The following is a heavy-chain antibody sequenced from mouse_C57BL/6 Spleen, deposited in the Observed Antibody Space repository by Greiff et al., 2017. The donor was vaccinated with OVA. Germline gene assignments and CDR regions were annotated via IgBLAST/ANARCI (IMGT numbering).Heavy chain of an antibody. V-gene: IGHV2-6*01. Sequence: QVQLKESGPGLVAPSQSLSITCTVSGFSLTSYGVDWVRQSPGKGLEWLGVIWGVGSTNYNSALKSRLIISKDNSKSQVFLKRNRLQTNDTAMYDCASGGGSSSGAWFAYWGQGTLVTVSA. CDR2: IWGVGST. D-gene: IGHD1-1*01. J-gene: IGHJ3*01. CDR3: ASGGGSSSGAWFAY. CDR1: GFSLTSYG.